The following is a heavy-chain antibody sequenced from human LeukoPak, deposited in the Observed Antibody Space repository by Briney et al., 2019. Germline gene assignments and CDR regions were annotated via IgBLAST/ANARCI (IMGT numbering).Heavy chain of an antibody. CDR3: ASRVYVWGSYRQGDYFDY. D-gene: IGHD3-16*02. J-gene: IGHJ4*02. Sequence: SETLSLTCTVSGGSVSNGSYYWSWIRQPPGRGLEWIGYIYYSGSTNYNRSLKSRVTISVDTSKNQFSLKLSSVTAADTAVYYCASRVYVWGSYRQGDYFDYWGQGTLVTVSS. CDR2: IYYSGST. CDR1: GGSVSNGSYY. V-gene: IGHV4-61*01.